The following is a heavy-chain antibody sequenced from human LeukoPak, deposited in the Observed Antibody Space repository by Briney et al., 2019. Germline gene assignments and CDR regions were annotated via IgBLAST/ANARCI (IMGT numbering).Heavy chain of an antibody. D-gene: IGHD3-10*01. CDR3: ARGGGITYYYGSGSYRWFDP. V-gene: IGHV4-38-2*01. CDR1: GYSISSGYY. J-gene: IGHJ5*02. Sequence: SETLSLTCAVSGYSISSGYYWGWIRQPPGKGLEWIEEINHSGSTNYNPSLKSRVTISVDTSKNQFSLKLSSVTAADTAVYYCARGGGITYYYGSGSYRWFDPWGQGTLVTVSS. CDR2: INHSGST.